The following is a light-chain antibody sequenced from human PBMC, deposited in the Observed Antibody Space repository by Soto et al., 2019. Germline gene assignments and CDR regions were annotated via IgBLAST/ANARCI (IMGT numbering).Light chain of an antibody. J-gene: IGLJ1*01. CDR1: SSDVGGYNY. V-gene: IGLV2-14*01. Sequence: QSALTQPASVSGSPGQSITISCTGTSSDVGGYNYVSWYQQHPGKAPKLMIYDVSNRPSGVSNRFSGSKSCNTASLTISGLQAEDEADYYCSSYTSSSPYVFGTGTKLTVL. CDR3: SSYTSSSPYV. CDR2: DVS.